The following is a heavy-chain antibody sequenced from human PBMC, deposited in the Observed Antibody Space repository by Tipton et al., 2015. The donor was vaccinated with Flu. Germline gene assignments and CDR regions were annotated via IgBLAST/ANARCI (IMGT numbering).Heavy chain of an antibody. Sequence: SLRLSCAASGFTFGEYSMAWVRQPPGKGLEWVSSISGSGGATFHADYVTGRFTISRDNSGNTLFLQMHSLSAADTALYYCAIIHISGSCFGFIGDWGLGALVTVS. J-gene: IGHJ4*02. CDR1: GFTFGEYS. CDR2: ISGSGGAT. CDR3: AIIHISGSCFGFIGD. D-gene: IGHD6-13*01. V-gene: IGHV3-23*01.